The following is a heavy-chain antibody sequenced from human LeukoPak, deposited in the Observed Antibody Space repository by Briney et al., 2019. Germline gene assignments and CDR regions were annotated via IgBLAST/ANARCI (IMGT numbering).Heavy chain of an antibody. J-gene: IGHJ4*02. D-gene: IGHD6-19*01. CDR2: ISSSSSYI. CDR1: GFTFSSYS. Sequence: PGGSLRLSCAASGFTFSSYSMNWVRQAPGKGLEWVSSISSSSSYIYYADSVKGRFTISRDNAKNSLYLQMNSLRAEDTAVYYCARESESSGWVKYFDYWGQGTLVTVST. V-gene: IGHV3-21*01. CDR3: ARESESSGWVKYFDY.